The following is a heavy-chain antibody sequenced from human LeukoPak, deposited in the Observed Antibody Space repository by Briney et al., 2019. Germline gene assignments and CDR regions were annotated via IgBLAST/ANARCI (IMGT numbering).Heavy chain of an antibody. V-gene: IGHV3-30*04. D-gene: IGHD4/OR15-4a*01. CDR2: ISYDGSNK. CDR3: ARGGLSRFDY. J-gene: IGHJ4*02. CDR1: GFTFSNYA. Sequence: GGSLRLSCAASGFTFSNYALHWVRQAPGKGLEWVAVISYDGSNKFYADSVRGRFTISRDNSKNTLFLQMNSLRPEDTAVYYCARGGLSRFDYWGQGTLVTVSS.